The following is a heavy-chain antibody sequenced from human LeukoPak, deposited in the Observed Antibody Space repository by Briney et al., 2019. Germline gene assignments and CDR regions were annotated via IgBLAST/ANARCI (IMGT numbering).Heavy chain of an antibody. Sequence: SETLSLTCTVSGGSISSSSYYWGWIRQPPGKGLEWIGSIYYSGSTYYNPSLKSRVTISVDTSKNQFSLKLSSVTAADTAVYYCARAGRYCSGDSCYSAVFVYWGQGTLVTVSS. CDR1: GGSISSSSYY. D-gene: IGHD2-15*01. J-gene: IGHJ4*02. CDR3: ARAGRYCSGDSCYSAVFVY. V-gene: IGHV4-39*07. CDR2: IYYSGST.